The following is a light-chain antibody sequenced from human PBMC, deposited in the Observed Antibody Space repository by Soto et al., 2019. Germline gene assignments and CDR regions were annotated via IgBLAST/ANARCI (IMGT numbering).Light chain of an antibody. V-gene: IGKV3-15*01. Sequence: EIVMTQSPATLSVSPGERATLSCRASQSVSSNLAWYQQKPGQAPRLLIYGASTRATGIPARFSGSRSGTEFTLTISSLQLEDFAVYYCQQYNNWPRTFGQGTKVEIK. CDR2: GAS. CDR3: QQYNNWPRT. CDR1: QSVSSN. J-gene: IGKJ1*01.